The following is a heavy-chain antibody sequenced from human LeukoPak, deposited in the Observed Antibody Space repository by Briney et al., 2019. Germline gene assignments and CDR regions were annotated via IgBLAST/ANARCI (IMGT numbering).Heavy chain of an antibody. J-gene: IGHJ6*02. D-gene: IGHD3-3*01. V-gene: IGHV3-74*01. CDR2: ISSDGSST. CDR3: ARDSYYDFWSGYLLRYYGMDV. CDR1: GFTFSSYW. Sequence: GGSLRLSCAASGFTFSSYWMHWVRQAPGKGLVWVSRISSDGSSTSYADSVKGRFTISRDNAKNTLYLQMNSLRAEDTAVYYCARDSYYDFWSGYLLRYYGMDVWGQGTTVTVSS.